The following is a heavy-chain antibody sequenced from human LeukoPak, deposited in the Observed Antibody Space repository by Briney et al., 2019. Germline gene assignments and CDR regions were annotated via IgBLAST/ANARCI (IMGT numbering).Heavy chain of an antibody. CDR2: IIPIFGTA. J-gene: IGHJ6*02. V-gene: IGHV1-69*13. CDR1: GGTFSSYA. D-gene: IGHD3-3*01. Sequence: SVKVSCKDSGGTFSSYAISWVRQAPGQGLEWMGGIIPIFGTANYAQTLQGRVTITADESTSTAYMELSSLRSEDTAVYYCARGTHAPQIFGVVINSENDYYYCMDVWGQGTTVTVSS. CDR3: ARGTHAPQIFGVVINSENDYYYCMDV.